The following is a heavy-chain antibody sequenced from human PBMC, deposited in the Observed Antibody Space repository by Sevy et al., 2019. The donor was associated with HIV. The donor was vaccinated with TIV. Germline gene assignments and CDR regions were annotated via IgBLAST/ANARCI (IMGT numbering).Heavy chain of an antibody. Sequence: ASVKVSCKASGYTFTSYGISWVRQAPGQGLEWMGWISTYNTVRNSAQKFHDRVTMTIDTSTSTAYMELRGLRSDDPAVYYCARSTRVAGRSNWFDPWGQGTLVTVSS. CDR3: ARSTRVAGRSNWFDP. CDR1: GYTFTSYG. CDR2: ISTYNTVR. V-gene: IGHV1-18*01. D-gene: IGHD6-19*01. J-gene: IGHJ5*02.